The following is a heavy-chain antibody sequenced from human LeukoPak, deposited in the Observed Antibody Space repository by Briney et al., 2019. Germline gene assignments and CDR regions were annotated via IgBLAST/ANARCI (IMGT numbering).Heavy chain of an antibody. V-gene: IGHV3-30*02. CDR1: GFTFSSYG. CDR3: AKDEMTTFYGDYVDY. Sequence: PGGSLRLSCAACGFTFSSYGMQWVRQAPGKGLEGVAVIWYDGSNKYYADSVKGRFTISRDNSKNTLHLQMNSLRAEDTAVYYCAKDEMTTFYGDYVDYWGQGTLVTVSS. CDR2: IWYDGSNK. J-gene: IGHJ4*02. D-gene: IGHD2/OR15-2a*01.